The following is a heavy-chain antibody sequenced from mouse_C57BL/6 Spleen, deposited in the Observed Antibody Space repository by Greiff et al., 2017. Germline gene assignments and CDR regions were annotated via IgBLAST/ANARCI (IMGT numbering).Heavy chain of an antibody. V-gene: IGHV1-55*01. D-gene: IGHD1-1*01. CDR2: IYPGSGST. CDR1: GYTFTSYW. J-gene: IGHJ2*01. CDR3: ARYYYGSSDEDY. Sequence: QVQLKQPGAELVKPGASVKMSCKASGYTFTSYWITWVKQRPGQGLEWIGDIYPGSGSTNYNEKFKSKATLTVDTSSSTAYMQLSSLTSEDSAVYYCARYYYGSSDEDYWGQGTTLTVSS.